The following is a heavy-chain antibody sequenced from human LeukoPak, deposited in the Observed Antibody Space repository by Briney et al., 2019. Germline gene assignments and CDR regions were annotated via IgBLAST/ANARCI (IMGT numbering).Heavy chain of an antibody. J-gene: IGHJ6*02. CDR2: INAGNGNT. CDR1: GYTFTSYA. Sequence: ASVKVSCKASGYTFTSYAMHWVRQAPGQRLEWMGWINAGNGNTKYSQKFQGRVTITADESTSTAYMELSSLRSEDTAVYYCASNNYDSSGYYLPHYYYGMDVWGQGTTVTVSS. D-gene: IGHD3-22*01. V-gene: IGHV1-3*01. CDR3: ASNNYDSSGYYLPHYYYGMDV.